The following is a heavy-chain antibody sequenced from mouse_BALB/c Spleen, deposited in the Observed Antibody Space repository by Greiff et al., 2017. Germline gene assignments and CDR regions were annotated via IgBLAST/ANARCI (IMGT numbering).Heavy chain of an antibody. V-gene: IGHV2-9*02. CDR1: GFSLTSYG. CDR2: IWAGGST. CDR3: DRDRTWFAY. Sequence: VQLVESGPGLVAPSQSLSITCTVSGFSLTSYGVHWVRQPPGKGLEWLGVIWAGGSTNYNSALMSRLSISKDNSNSQVFLKMNSLQTDDTAMYYCDRDRTWFAYWGQGTLVTVSA. J-gene: IGHJ3*01.